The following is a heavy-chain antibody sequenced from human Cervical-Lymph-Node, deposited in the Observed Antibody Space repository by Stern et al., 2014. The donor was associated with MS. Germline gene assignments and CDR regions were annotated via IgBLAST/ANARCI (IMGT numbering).Heavy chain of an antibody. Sequence: QVQLVQSGAEVKKPGSSVKISCKASGGTLNRNAFSWVRQAPGQGLEWMGGIIPISGKTAYAQKFQARVTLTADESTGTAYMELRSLRSEDTAVFYCAITDSAWDNLFHFYGMDVWGQGTTVTVSS. V-gene: IGHV1-69*01. CDR2: IIPISGKT. CDR1: GGTLNRNA. D-gene: IGHD6-19*01. CDR3: AITDSAWDNLFHFYGMDV. J-gene: IGHJ6*02.